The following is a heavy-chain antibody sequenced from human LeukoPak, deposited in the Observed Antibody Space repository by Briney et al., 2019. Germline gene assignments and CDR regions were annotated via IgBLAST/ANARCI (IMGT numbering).Heavy chain of an antibody. V-gene: IGHV5-51*01. J-gene: IGHJ4*02. Sequence: GESLKISCKGSGYIFTNYWIGWVRQMPGKGLEWMGIIYPGDSDTRYSPSFQGQVTISADKSISTAYLQWSRLKASDTATYYCARPGADDDGDHWGQGTLVTVSS. CDR2: IYPGDSDT. D-gene: IGHD1-1*01. CDR1: GYIFTNYW. CDR3: ARPGADDDGDH.